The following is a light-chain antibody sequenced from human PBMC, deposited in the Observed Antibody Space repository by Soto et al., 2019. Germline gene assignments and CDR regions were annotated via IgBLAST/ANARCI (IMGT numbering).Light chain of an antibody. CDR3: QQYGSSPT. Sequence: EIVLTQSPGTVSLSPGESATLSCRASQSISRSDLAWYQQRPGQSPRLLIYATSSRATGIPDRFTGGGAGTCFTLTSSRLEPEDSAVYYCQQYGSSPTFGGGTKVEIK. CDR1: QSISRSD. J-gene: IGKJ4*01. V-gene: IGKV3-20*01. CDR2: ATS.